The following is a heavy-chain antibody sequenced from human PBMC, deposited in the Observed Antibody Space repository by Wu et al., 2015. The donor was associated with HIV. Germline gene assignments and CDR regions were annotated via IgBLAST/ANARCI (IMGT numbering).Heavy chain of an antibody. V-gene: IGHV1-2*02. J-gene: IGHJ4*02. CDR1: GYDFINYY. CDR3: ARNPIDTYDESSGYRPYYLDH. D-gene: IGHD3-22*01. Sequence: QVQLVQFGADVEKPGASVRVSCKASGYDFINYYIHWVRQAPGQGLEWMGCINPRTGDTKYAQRFQDKVSMTRDTSISTAYMELSSLRSEDTAVYYCARNPIDTYDESSGYRPYYLDHVGPGSAGHRL. CDR2: INPRTGDT.